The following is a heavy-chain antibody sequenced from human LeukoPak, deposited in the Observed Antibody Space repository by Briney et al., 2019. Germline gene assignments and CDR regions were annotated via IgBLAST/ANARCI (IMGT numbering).Heavy chain of an antibody. CDR3: ARGWGAD. D-gene: IGHD3-16*01. CDR2: ISPSGSVT. Sequence: GGSLRLSCAASGFTFNTYEVNWARHAPGKGLEWVSYISPSGSVTSYADSVKGRFTISRDNAENSLYLQMNSLRAEDTAVYYCARGWGADWGQGTLVTVSS. CDR1: GFTFNTYE. J-gene: IGHJ4*02. V-gene: IGHV3-48*03.